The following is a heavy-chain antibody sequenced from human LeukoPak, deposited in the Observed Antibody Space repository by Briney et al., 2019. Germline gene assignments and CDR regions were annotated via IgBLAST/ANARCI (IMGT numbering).Heavy chain of an antibody. CDR1: GGSISSGGYY. D-gene: IGHD3/OR15-3a*01. CDR2: IYHSGST. Sequence: KPSETLSLTCTVSGGSISSGGYYWSWIRQPPGKGLEWIGYIYHSGSTYYNPSLKSRVTISVDRSKNQFSLKLSSVTAADTAVYYCARDLDSGLGGWGQGTLVTVSS. CDR3: ARDLDSGLGG. J-gene: IGHJ4*02. V-gene: IGHV4-30-2*01.